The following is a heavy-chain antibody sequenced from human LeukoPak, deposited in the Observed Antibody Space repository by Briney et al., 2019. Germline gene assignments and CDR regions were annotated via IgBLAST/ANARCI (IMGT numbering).Heavy chain of an antibody. D-gene: IGHD3-3*01. Sequence: GGSLRLSCAASGFTFSSYGMHWVRQAPGKGLEWVAFIRYDGSNKYYADSVKGRFTISRDNSKNTLYLQMNSLRAEDTAVYYCAKGSPSITIFGVVAAFDIWGQGTMVTVSS. J-gene: IGHJ3*02. CDR2: IRYDGSNK. CDR3: AKGSPSITIFGVVAAFDI. CDR1: GFTFSSYG. V-gene: IGHV3-30*02.